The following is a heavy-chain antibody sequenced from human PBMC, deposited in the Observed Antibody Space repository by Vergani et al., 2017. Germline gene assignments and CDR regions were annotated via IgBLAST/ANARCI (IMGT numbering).Heavy chain of an antibody. CDR3: FYDFWAGYDSGDV. CDR1: GFTFSSYG. Sequence: QVQLVESGGGVVQPGRSLRLSCAASGFTFSSYGMHWVRQAPGKGLEWVAVISYDGSNKYYADSVKGRFTISRDNSKNTLYLQMNSLRAEDTAVYYCFYDFWAGYDSGDVWGKGTTVTVSS. CDR2: ISYDGSNK. D-gene: IGHD3/OR15-3a*01. V-gene: IGHV3-30*03. J-gene: IGHJ6*04.